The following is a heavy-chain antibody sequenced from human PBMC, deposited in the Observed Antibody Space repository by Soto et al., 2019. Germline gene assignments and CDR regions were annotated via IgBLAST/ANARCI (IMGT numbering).Heavy chain of an antibody. CDR3: AGGRDDYNGWYFDL. CDR1: GASVNSGGYY. D-gene: IGHD4-4*01. CDR2: VYFTGST. Sequence: PSETLSLTCTVSGASVNSGGYYWSWIRQLPGKGLEWIGYVYFTGSTYYNPSVESRVTISEDTSKNQFSLKLSSVTAADTAIYYCAGGRDDYNGWYFDLWGRGTLVTVSS. J-gene: IGHJ2*01. V-gene: IGHV4-61*08.